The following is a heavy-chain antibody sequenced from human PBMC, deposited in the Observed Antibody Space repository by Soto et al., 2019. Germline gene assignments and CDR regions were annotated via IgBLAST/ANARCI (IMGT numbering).Heavy chain of an antibody. J-gene: IGHJ3*02. CDR1: GYTFTSYG. CDR2: ISAYNGNT. Sequence: QVQLVQSGAEVKKPGASVKVSCKASGYTFTSYGISWVRQAPGQGLEWMGWISAYNGNTNYAQKLQGRVTMTTDTSTSIAYMELRSLRSDDTAVYYCARVEPNGQKKDDAFDIWGQGTMVTVSS. D-gene: IGHD4-17*01. CDR3: ARVEPNGQKKDDAFDI. V-gene: IGHV1-18*01.